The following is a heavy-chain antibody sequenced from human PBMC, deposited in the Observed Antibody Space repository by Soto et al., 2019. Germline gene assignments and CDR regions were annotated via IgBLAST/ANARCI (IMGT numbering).Heavy chain of an antibody. J-gene: IGHJ5*02. CDR1: GYTFTSYY. V-gene: IGHV1-46*03. CDR2: INPSGGST. D-gene: IGHD6-13*01. Sequence: GASVKVSCKASGYTFTSYYMLWVRQAPGQGLERMGIINPSGGSTSYAQKFQGRVTMTRDTSTSTVYMELSSLRSEDTAVYYCARGHSKAGSPYWFDPWGQGTLDLVSS. CDR3: ARGHSKAGSPYWFDP.